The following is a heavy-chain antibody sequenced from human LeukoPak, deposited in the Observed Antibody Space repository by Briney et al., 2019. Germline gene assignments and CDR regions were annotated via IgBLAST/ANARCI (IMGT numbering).Heavy chain of an antibody. J-gene: IGHJ4*02. Sequence: GGSLRLSCAASGFTFSSYAMSWVRQAPGKGLEWVSVIYSGGSTYYADSVKGRFTISRDNSKNTLYLQMNSLRAEDTAVYYCARNTYGSGSPTDYWGQGTLVTVSS. CDR3: ARNTYGSGSPTDY. CDR2: IYSGGST. V-gene: IGHV3-66*02. D-gene: IGHD3-10*01. CDR1: GFTFSSYA.